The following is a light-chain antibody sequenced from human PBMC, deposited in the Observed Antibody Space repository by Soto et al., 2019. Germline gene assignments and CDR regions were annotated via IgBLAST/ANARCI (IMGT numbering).Light chain of an antibody. V-gene: IGLV1-40*01. CDR1: SSNIGAGYD. CDR3: SSFTTSRFYV. J-gene: IGLJ1*01. Sequence: QSVLTQPPSVSGAPGQRVTISCTGGSSNIGAGYDVHWYQQLPETAPKLLIYGNNIRPSGVPDRFSGSKSGTSASLAITGLLAEDEADYYCSSFTTSRFYVFGPGTKLTVL. CDR2: GNN.